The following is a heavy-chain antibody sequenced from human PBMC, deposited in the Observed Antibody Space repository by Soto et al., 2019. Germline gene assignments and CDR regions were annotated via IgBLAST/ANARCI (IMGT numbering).Heavy chain of an antibody. D-gene: IGHD5-18*01. J-gene: IGHJ4*02. CDR3: ARVAGGYSYDRFDY. CDR2: INSDGSST. Sequence: EVQLVESGGGLVQPGGSLRLSCAASGFTFSSYWMHWVRQAPGKGLVWVSRINSDGSSTSYADSVKGRFTISRDNAKNPLYLQKNSLRAEDTAVYYCARVAGGYSYDRFDYWGQGTLVTVSS. V-gene: IGHV3-74*01. CDR1: GFTFSSYW.